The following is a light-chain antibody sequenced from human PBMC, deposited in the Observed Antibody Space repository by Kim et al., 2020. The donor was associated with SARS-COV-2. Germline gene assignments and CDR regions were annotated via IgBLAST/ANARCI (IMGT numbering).Light chain of an antibody. Sequence: SLSPRETSTLSCRASQSVSSYLAWYQQKPGQAPRLLIFDASNRATGIPARFSGSGSGTDFTLTISSLEPEDFAVYYCQQRSSWLYTFGQGTKLE. J-gene: IGKJ2*01. CDR1: QSVSSY. CDR3: QQRSSWLYT. V-gene: IGKV3-11*01. CDR2: DAS.